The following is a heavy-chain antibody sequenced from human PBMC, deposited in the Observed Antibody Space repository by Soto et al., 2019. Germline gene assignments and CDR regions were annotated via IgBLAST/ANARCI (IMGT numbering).Heavy chain of an antibody. D-gene: IGHD3-16*01. Sequence: QVQLQESGPGLVKASETLSLTCTVSGGSMFSYYWSWIRQPAGKGLEWIARIYGSGGTNYNPSLRSRVTMSLDTSKNKFSLRLTSVTAAYTAVYYCAREGASSYASRHFDNWGPGTLVTVSS. CDR3: AREGASSYASRHFDN. V-gene: IGHV4-4*07. CDR1: GGSMFSYY. CDR2: IYGSGGT. J-gene: IGHJ4*02.